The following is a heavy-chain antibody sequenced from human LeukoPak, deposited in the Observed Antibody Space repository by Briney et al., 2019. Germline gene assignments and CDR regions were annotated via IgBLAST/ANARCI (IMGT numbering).Heavy chain of an antibody. D-gene: IGHD3-22*01. V-gene: IGHV3-30-3*02. CDR3: AKDKIVVVIAVFDY. CDR1: GFTFSGYP. Sequence: GKSLRLSCAASGFTFSGYPIHWVRQAPGKGLEWVAVISYDGSNKYYADSVKGRFTISRDNSKNTLYLQMNSLRAEDTAVYYCAKDKIVVVIAVFDYWGQGTLVTVSS. CDR2: ISYDGSNK. J-gene: IGHJ4*02.